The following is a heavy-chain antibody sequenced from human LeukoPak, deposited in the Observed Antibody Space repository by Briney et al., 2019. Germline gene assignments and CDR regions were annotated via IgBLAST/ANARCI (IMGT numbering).Heavy chain of an antibody. D-gene: IGHD2-15*01. CDR2: IYYSGSA. Sequence: SETLSLTCTVSGCSISSYYWSWIRQPPGKGLEWIGYIYYSGSANYNPSLKSRVTISVDTSKNQFSLKLSSVTAADTAVYYCARDTGYCSGGSCYYYYGMDVWGQGTTVTVSS. J-gene: IGHJ6*02. CDR1: GCSISSYY. CDR3: ARDTGYCSGGSCYYYYGMDV. V-gene: IGHV4-59*01.